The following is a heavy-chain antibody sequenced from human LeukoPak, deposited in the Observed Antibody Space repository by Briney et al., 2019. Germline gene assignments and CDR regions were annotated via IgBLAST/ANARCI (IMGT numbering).Heavy chain of an antibody. D-gene: IGHD2-2*02. CDR1: GGSISNSY. CDR2: IHTSGST. Sequence: RTSETLSLTCTVSGGSISNSYWSWIRQPAGKGLEWIGRIHTSGSTNYNPSLKSRVTMSVDTSKNQFSLKLSSVTAADTAVYYCARGICSSTSCYTPGAFDIWGQGTMVTVSS. J-gene: IGHJ3*02. V-gene: IGHV4-4*07. CDR3: ARGICSSTSCYTPGAFDI.